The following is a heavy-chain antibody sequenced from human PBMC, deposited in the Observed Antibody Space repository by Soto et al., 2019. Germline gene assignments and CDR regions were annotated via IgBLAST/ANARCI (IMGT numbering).Heavy chain of an antibody. CDR2: ISGSGGST. Sequence: EVQLLESGGGLVQPGGSLRLSCAASGFTFSSYAMSWVRQAPGKGLEWVSAISGSGGSTYYADSVKGRFTVSRDNSKNTLYLQMNSLRAEDTAVYYCAKGLGVVVAATIFVWGQGTLVTVSS. D-gene: IGHD2-15*01. V-gene: IGHV3-23*01. CDR1: GFTFSSYA. CDR3: AKGLGVVVAATIFV. J-gene: IGHJ4*02.